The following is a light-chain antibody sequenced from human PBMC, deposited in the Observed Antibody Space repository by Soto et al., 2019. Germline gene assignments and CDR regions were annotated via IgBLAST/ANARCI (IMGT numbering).Light chain of an antibody. CDR3: QQYNNWPV. V-gene: IGKV3-15*01. CDR2: GAS. CDR1: QYVSNK. J-gene: IGKJ1*01. Sequence: EMMQSPSTLTVSPGETATLSCRASQYVSNKVAWYQQKPGQAPSLLILGASTRATGIPARFSGSGSGTEFTLTISSLQSEDFAVYYCQQYNNWPVFGQGAKVDI.